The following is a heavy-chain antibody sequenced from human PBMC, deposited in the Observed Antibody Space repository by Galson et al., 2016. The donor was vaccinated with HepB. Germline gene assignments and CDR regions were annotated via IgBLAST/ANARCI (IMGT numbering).Heavy chain of an antibody. CDR2: IIPIFDIT. CDR3: ARSRITLFGVVTIPWYYYYDMDV. D-gene: IGHD3-3*01. J-gene: IGHJ6*02. Sequence: SVKVSCKAPRGTFSGYSITWVRQAPGQGLEWMGGIIPIFDITNYAQKFEGRVTMTADESTSTANMEVRSLRSEDTATYYCARSRITLFGVVTIPWYYYYDMDVWGQGTTVTVS. V-gene: IGHV1-69*13. CDR1: RGTFSGYS.